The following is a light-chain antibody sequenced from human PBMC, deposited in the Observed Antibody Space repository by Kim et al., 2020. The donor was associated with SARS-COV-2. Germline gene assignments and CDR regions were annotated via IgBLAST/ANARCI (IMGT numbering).Light chain of an antibody. CDR2: DAS. Sequence: DIQMTQSPSSLSASVGDRVTITCQASQDISNYLNWYQQKPGKAPKLLIYDASNLETGVPSRFSGSGSWTDFTFTISSLQPEDIATYYCQQYDNLPALTFGGGTKLEI. V-gene: IGKV1-33*01. CDR3: QQYDNLPALT. CDR1: QDISNY. J-gene: IGKJ4*01.